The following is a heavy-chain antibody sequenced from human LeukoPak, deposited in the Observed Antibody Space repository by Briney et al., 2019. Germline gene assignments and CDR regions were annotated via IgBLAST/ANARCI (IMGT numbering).Heavy chain of an antibody. CDR2: ISGGGDNT. Sequence: GGSLRLSCAASGFTFTSYAMSWVRQAPGKGLEWVSTISGGGDNTYYADSVKGRFTISRDISKNTVSLQMSSLRAEDTAVYYCAKDILRWSFDSWGQGILVTVSS. CDR3: AKDILRWSFDS. D-gene: IGHD2-21*01. J-gene: IGHJ4*02. CDR1: GFTFTSYA. V-gene: IGHV3-23*01.